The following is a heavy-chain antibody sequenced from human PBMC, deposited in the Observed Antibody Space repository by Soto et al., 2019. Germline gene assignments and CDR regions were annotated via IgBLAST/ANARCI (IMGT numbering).Heavy chain of an antibody. CDR3: ARGLYSSDCYFDY. CDR1: GYIFTGEY. D-gene: IGHD6-19*01. J-gene: IGHJ4*01. Sequence: ASVKVSCKASGYIFTGEYMHWVRQAPGQGLEWMGWLNPNSGGTQYAQKFQGRVTLTRDTSIRTAYMELSGLTSDDTAVYYCARGLYSSDCYFDYWG. V-gene: IGHV1-2*02. CDR2: LNPNSGGT.